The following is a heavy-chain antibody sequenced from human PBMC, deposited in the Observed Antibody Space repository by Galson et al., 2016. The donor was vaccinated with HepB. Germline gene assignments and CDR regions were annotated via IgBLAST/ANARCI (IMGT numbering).Heavy chain of an antibody. CDR2: INWNGGST. CDR1: GFTFDDYG. CDR3: ARDLAELWLPMIVGTGMDV. D-gene: IGHD3-22*01. J-gene: IGHJ6*02. Sequence: SLRLSCAASGFTFDDYGMSWVRQAPGKGLEWVSGINWNGGSTGYADSVKGRFTISRDNAKNSLYLQMNSLRAEDTALYYCARDLAELWLPMIVGTGMDVWGQGTTVTVSS. V-gene: IGHV3-20*04.